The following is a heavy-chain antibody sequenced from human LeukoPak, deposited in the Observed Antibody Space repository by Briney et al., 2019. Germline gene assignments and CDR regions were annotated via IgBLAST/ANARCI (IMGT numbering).Heavy chain of an antibody. V-gene: IGHV3-33*06. CDR3: AKDKGLIVGATTFWYFDL. CDR2: IWYGGSNT. Sequence: PGRSLRLSCAASGFTFSTYGMHWVRQAPGKGLEWVAVIWYGGSNTYYADSVKGRFTISRDNSKNTLYLQMNSLRAEDTAVYYCAKDKGLIVGATTFWYFDLWGRGTLVTVSS. CDR1: GFTFSTYG. D-gene: IGHD1-26*01. J-gene: IGHJ2*01.